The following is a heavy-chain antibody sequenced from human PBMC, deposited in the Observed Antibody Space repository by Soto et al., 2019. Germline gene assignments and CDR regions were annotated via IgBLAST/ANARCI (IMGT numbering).Heavy chain of an antibody. D-gene: IGHD6-6*01. Sequence: GASVKVSCKASGGTFSSYAISWVRQAPGQGLEWMGGIIPIFGTANYAQKFQGRVTITADKSTSTAYMELSSLRSEDTAVYYCVREVRVSSSSVYWGQGTLVTVSS. CDR1: GGTFSSYA. CDR3: VREVRVSSSSVY. CDR2: IIPIFGTA. J-gene: IGHJ4*02. V-gene: IGHV1-69*06.